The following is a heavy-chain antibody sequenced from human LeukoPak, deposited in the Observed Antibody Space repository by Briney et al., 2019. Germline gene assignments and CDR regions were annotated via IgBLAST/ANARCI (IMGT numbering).Heavy chain of an antibody. D-gene: IGHD3-10*01. CDR2: IYTSGST. CDR1: GGSISSGSYY. Sequence: SETLSLTCTVSGGSISSGSYYWSWIRQPAGKGLEWIGRIYTSGSTNYNPSLKSRVTISIDTSKNQISLILSSVTAADTAVHFCARGQSGVRGANVPNLMGFDPWGQGTLVIVSS. J-gene: IGHJ5*02. V-gene: IGHV4-61*02. CDR3: ARGQSGVRGANVPNLMGFDP.